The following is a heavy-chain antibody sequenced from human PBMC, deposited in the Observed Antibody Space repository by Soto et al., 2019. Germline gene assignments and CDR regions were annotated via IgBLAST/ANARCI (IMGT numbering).Heavy chain of an antibody. Sequence: PSETLSLTCTVSGGSISSYYWSWIRQPPGKGLEWIGYIYYSGSTNYNPSLKSRVTISVDTSKNQFSLKLSSVTAADTAVYYCARDGQLSSTSHNWFDPWGQGTLVTVSS. CDR1: GGSISSYY. D-gene: IGHD2-2*01. CDR3: ARDGQLSSTSHNWFDP. J-gene: IGHJ5*02. CDR2: IYYSGST. V-gene: IGHV4-59*01.